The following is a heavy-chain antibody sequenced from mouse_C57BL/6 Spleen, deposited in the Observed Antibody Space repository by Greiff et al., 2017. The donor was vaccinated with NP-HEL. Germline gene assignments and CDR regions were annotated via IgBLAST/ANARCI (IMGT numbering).Heavy chain of an antibody. V-gene: IGHV1-22*01. Sequence: VQLKESGPELVKPGSSFPLSFPSSGYTFTDYNMHWVKQSHGKSLEWIGYINPNTGGTIYNQKFKGKATLTVNKSSSTAYMELRSLTSEDSAVYYCARFDYDYDEWYFDVWGTGTTVTVSS. CDR1: GYTFTDYN. CDR2: INPNTGGT. J-gene: IGHJ1*03. D-gene: IGHD2-4*01. CDR3: ARFDYDYDEWYFDV.